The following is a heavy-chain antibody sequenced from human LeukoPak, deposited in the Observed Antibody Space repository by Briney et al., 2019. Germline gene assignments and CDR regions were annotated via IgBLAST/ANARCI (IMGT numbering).Heavy chain of an antibody. D-gene: IGHD3-3*01. Sequence: GGSLSLSCAASGFTFSNYAMSWVRQALGKGLEWVAAISGSGGSAFYADSVRGRFIISKDNSKDALYLEMNSLRAEDAAAYYCAKMGAFWSGYSSFDSWGQGILVTVSS. J-gene: IGHJ4*02. CDR2: ISGSGGSA. V-gene: IGHV3-23*01. CDR1: GFTFSNYA. CDR3: AKMGAFWSGYSSFDS.